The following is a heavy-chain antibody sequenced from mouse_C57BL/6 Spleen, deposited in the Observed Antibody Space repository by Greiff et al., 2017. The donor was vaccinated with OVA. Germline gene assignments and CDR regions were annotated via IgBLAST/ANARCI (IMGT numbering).Heavy chain of an antibody. CDR1: GFTFSDYG. CDR2: ISSGSSTI. CDR3: ARNRGAWFAY. D-gene: IGHD2-14*01. J-gene: IGHJ3*01. Sequence: EVQLVDSGGGLVKPGGSLKLSCAASGFTFSDYGMHWVRQAPEKGLEWVAYISSGSSTIYYADTVKGRFTISRDNAKNTLFLQMTSLRSEDTAMYYCARNRGAWFAYWGQGTLVTVSA. V-gene: IGHV5-17*01.